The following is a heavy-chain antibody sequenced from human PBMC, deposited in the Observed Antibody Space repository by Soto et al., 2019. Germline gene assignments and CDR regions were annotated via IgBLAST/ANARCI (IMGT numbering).Heavy chain of an antibody. D-gene: IGHD1-26*01. J-gene: IGHJ4*02. V-gene: IGHV3-30-3*01. CDR2: ISYDGSNK. CDR1: GFTFSNYA. CDR3: VRDRGFIVGAPGH. Sequence: QVQLVESGGGVVQPGRSLRLSCAASGFTFSNYAMHWVRQAPGKGLEWVTIISYDGSNKFYADSVKGRFTISRDNSKNTLFMQMNSLRVEDTAVYYCVRDRGFIVGAPGHWGQGTLVTVSS.